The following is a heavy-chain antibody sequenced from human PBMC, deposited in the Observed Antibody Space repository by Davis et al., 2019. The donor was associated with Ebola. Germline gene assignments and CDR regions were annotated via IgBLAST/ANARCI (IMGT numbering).Heavy chain of an antibody. D-gene: IGHD1-14*01. CDR2: ISYDGSNK. J-gene: IGHJ4*02. CDR1: GFTFSSYG. Sequence: GESLKIFCAASGFTFSSYGMHWVRQAPGKGLEWVAVISYDGSNKYYADSVKGRFTISRDNSKNTLYLQMNSLRAEDTAVYYCAKDRGLVTGYFDYWGQGTLVTVSS. CDR3: AKDRGLVTGYFDY. V-gene: IGHV3-30*18.